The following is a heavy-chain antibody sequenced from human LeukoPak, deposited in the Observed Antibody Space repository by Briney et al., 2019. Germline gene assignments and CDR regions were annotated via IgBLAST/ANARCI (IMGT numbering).Heavy chain of an antibody. J-gene: IGHJ4*02. CDR2: IYYSGST. CDR3: ARDRVAGYFDY. V-gene: IGHV4-59*01. Sequence: EWIGYIYYSGSTNYNPSLKSRVTISVDTSKNQFSLKLSSVTAADTAVYYCARDRVAGYFDYWGQGTLVTVSS. D-gene: IGHD6-19*01.